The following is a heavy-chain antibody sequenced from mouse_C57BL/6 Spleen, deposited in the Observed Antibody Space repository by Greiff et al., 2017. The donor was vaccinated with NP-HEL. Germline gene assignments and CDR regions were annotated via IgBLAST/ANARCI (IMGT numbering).Heavy chain of an antibody. CDR2: ISDGVSYT. CDR1: GFTFSSYA. D-gene: IGHD1-1*01. Sequence: EVKLMESGGGLVKPGGSLKLSCAASGFTFSSYAMSWVRQTPEKRLEWVATISDGVSYTYYPDNVKGRFTISRDNAKNNLYLQMSPLKSEDTAMYYCARDDGSSFYWYFDVWGTGTTVTVSS. CDR3: ARDDGSSFYWYFDV. J-gene: IGHJ1*03. V-gene: IGHV5-4*01.